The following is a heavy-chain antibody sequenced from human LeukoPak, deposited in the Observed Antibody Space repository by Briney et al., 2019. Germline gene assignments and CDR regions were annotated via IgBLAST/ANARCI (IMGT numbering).Heavy chain of an antibody. CDR2: INPSGGST. CDR3: FVGLDKREFDY. D-gene: IGHD3-16*01. J-gene: IGHJ4*02. CDR1: GYTFTSYY. V-gene: IGHV1-46*01. Sequence: ASVKVSCKASGYTFTSYYMHWVRQAPGQGLEWIGIINPSGGSTSYAQKFQGRVTMTRDTSTSTVYMELSSLRSEDTAVYYCFVGLDKREFDYWGQGTLVTVSS.